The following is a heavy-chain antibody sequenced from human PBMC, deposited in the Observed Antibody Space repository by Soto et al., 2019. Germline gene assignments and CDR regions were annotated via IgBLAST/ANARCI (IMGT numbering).Heavy chain of an antibody. J-gene: IGHJ1*01. CDR3: ARTAVRISFAVIQGRYFQH. D-gene: IGHD3-10*01. Sequence: QVQLQESGPGLVKPSETLSLACTVSGGSISSHYWSWIRQPPGKGLEWIGHGYYSGSTKYNPSLNHGVTISVGAPEQKFSLKQGSVTAAAAAAYFCARTAVRISFAVIQGRYFQHWGQATLVTVSS. CDR2: GYYSGST. CDR1: GGSISSHY. V-gene: IGHV4-59*11.